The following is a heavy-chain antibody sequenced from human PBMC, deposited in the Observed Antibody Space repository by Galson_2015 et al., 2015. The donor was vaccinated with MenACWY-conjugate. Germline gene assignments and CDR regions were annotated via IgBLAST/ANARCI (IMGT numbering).Heavy chain of an antibody. CDR3: ARRGFGSSSLDY. CDR2: IYPGDSDT. V-gene: IGHV5-51*01. J-gene: IGHJ4*02. CDR1: GYTFTSNW. D-gene: IGHD6-6*01. Sequence: QSGAEVKKPGESLKISCKGSGYTFTSNWIGWVRQMPGKGLEWMGIIYPGDSDTRYTPSFQGHVTISADKSINTAYLQWGSLEASDTAMYYCARRGFGSSSLDYWGQGTLVTVSS.